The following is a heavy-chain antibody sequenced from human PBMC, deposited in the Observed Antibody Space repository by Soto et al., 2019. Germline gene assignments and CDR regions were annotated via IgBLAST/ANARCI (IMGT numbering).Heavy chain of an antibody. CDR2: ISTTSFTI. V-gene: IGHV3-48*02. CDR1: GFSFSTYN. CDR3: ARDRCYDGTCYSASDS. Sequence: PGGSLRLSCAASGFSFSTYNMDWVRQAPGKGPEWIAYISTTSFTIYYAESVKGRFTISRDNDRNSLYLEMNSLRDEDTAVYYCARDRCYDGTCYSASDSWGQGTLVTV. J-gene: IGHJ5*01. D-gene: IGHD2-15*01.